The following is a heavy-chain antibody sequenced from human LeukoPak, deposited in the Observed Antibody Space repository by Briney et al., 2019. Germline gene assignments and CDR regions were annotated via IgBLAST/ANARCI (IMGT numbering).Heavy chain of an antibody. Sequence: SETLSLTCTVSGGSLSSESYYWSWLRQPAGKGLEWIGRINTSGNINYNPSLKSRVTLSVDTSNNQFSLKLTSLTAADTAVYYCARGLSSSWYWFNTGGQGTLVTVSA. V-gene: IGHV4-61*02. CDR2: INTSGNI. CDR1: GGSLSSESYY. CDR3: ARGLSSSWYWFNT. D-gene: IGHD6-13*01. J-gene: IGHJ5*02.